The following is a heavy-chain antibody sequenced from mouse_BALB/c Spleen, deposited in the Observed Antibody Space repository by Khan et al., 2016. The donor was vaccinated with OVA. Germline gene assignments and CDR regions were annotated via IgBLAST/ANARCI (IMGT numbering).Heavy chain of an antibody. V-gene: IGHV3-2*02. Sequence: VQLKESGPGLVKPSQSLSLTCTVTGYSITSDYARNWIRQFPGNKLEWVGYISYSGSTNYNPALKSRISFTRDTSKNPSFLQLNSVTTEDTAAYDCARDGSRYNYAMDYWGQGTSVTVS. CDR3: ARDGSRYNYAMDY. CDR1: GYSITSDYA. D-gene: IGHD2-3*01. CDR2: ISYSGST. J-gene: IGHJ4*01.